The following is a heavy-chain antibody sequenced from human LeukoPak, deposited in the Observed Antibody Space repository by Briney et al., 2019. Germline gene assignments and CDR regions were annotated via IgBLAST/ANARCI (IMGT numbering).Heavy chain of an antibody. CDR3: ARGAPPRN. CDR2: IYHSGST. Sequence: SETLSLTCTVSGYSISSGYYWGWIRQPPGKGLEWIGSIYHSGSTYYNPSLKSRVTISIDTSKKHFSLKLTSVTAADTAVYYCARGAPPRNWGQGTLVTVSS. J-gene: IGHJ4*02. V-gene: IGHV4-38-2*02. CDR1: GYSISSGYY.